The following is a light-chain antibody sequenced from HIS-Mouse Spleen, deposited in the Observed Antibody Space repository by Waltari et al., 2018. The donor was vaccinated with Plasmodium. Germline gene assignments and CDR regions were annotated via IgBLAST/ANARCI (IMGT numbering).Light chain of an antibody. CDR2: LNSDGSH. Sequence: QLVLTQSPSASASLGASVTLTCTLSSGHSSSAIAWHQQQPEKGPRYLMKLNSDGSHSKGDGIPDRFSGSSSGAERYLTISSLQSEDEADYYCQTWGTGFWVFGGGTKLTVL. V-gene: IGLV4-69*01. J-gene: IGLJ3*02. CDR1: SGHSSSA. CDR3: QTWGTGFWV.